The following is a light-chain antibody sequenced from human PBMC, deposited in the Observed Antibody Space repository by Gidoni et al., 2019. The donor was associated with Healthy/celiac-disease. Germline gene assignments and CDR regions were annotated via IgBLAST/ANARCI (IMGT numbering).Light chain of an antibody. Sequence: ELVMTQSPATLSVSPGERATLSCRASQSVSSNLAWYQQKPGQAPRTLIYGASTRATGIPARFSGSGSGTEFTLTISSLQSEDFAVYYCRQYNNWPYTFGQGTKLEIK. J-gene: IGKJ2*01. CDR1: QSVSSN. CDR3: RQYNNWPYT. CDR2: GAS. V-gene: IGKV3-15*01.